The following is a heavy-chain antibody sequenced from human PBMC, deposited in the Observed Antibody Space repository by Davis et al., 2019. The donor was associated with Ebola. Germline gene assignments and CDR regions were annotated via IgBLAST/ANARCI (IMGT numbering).Heavy chain of an antibody. CDR2: ISSSSCYI. CDR1: GFTFSSYS. J-gene: IGHJ3*02. D-gene: IGHD3-22*01. V-gene: IGHV3-21*01. Sequence: GESLKISCAASGFTFSSYSMNWVRQAPGKGLEWVSSISSSSCYIYYADSVKGRFTISRDNAKNSLYLQMNSLRAEDTAVYYCARDPAYYDSSGYLDAFDIWGQGTMVTVSS. CDR3: ARDPAYYDSSGYLDAFDI.